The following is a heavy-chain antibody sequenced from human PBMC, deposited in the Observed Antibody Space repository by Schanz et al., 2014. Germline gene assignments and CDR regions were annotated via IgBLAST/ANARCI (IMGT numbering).Heavy chain of an antibody. J-gene: IGHJ4*02. V-gene: IGHV1-69*02. CDR1: GGTFSRLT. CDR3: ARAGQDYSDSSGYATYYFGN. CDR2: VIPILGIA. Sequence: QVQLVQSGADVKKPGSSVRVSCKASGGTFSRLTFSWVRQAPGQGLEWMGRVIPILGIANYAQKFQGRVTITADKSTSTAYMELSNLRSEDTAVYYCARAGQDYSDSSGYATYYFGNWGLGILVTVSS. D-gene: IGHD3-22*01.